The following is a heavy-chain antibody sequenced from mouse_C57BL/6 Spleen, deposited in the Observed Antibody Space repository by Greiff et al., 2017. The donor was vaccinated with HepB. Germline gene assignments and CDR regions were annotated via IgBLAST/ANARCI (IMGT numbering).Heavy chain of an antibody. CDR2: IDPSDSYT. V-gene: IGHV1-69*01. CDR3: ARGDYGSAWFAY. J-gene: IGHJ3*01. CDR1: GYTFTSYW. Sequence: QVQLQQPGAELVMPGASVKLSCKASGYTFTSYWMHWVKQRPGQGLEWIGEIDPSDSYTNYNQKFKGKSTLTVDKSSSTAYMQLSSLTSEDSAVYYGARGDYGSAWFAYWGQGTLVTVSA. D-gene: IGHD1-1*01.